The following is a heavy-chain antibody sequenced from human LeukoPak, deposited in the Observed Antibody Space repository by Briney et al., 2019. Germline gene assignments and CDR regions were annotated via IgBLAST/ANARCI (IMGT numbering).Heavy chain of an antibody. CDR1: GFTFSSYW. J-gene: IGHJ4*02. CDR2: INSDGSST. CDR3: VRMTLWFGELLVETFDY. V-gene: IGHV3-74*01. Sequence: QPGGSLRLSCAASGFTFSSYWMRWVRQAPGKGLVWVSRINSDGSSTSYADSVKGRFTISRDNAKNTLYLQMNSLRAEETAVYYCVRMTLWFGELLVETFDYWGQGTLVTVSS. D-gene: IGHD3-10*01.